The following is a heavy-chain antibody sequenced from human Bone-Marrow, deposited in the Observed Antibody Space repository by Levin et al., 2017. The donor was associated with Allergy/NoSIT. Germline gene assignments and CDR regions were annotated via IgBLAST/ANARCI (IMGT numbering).Heavy chain of an antibody. D-gene: IGHD7-27*01. CDR3: ARRNVLAPGEDWFDP. CDR2: IYHSGST. V-gene: IGHV4-4*02. Sequence: TSETLSLTCGVSDDSISSSNWWTWVRQPPGKGLEWIGEIYHSGSTNYNPSLKSRVTISVEKSKNHFSLKLSSVTAADTAVYYCARRNVLAPGEDWFDPWGQGTLVTVSS. J-gene: IGHJ5*02. CDR1: DDSISSSNW.